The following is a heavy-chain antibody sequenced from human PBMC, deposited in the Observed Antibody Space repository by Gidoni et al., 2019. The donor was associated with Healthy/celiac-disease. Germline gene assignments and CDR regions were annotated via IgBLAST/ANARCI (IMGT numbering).Heavy chain of an antibody. V-gene: IGHV3-23*04. D-gene: IGHD1-26*01. Sequence: ELQLVESGGGLVQPGGSLRLSCAASGFPFSSYAMSLVRQAPGKGVEGVSAISGSGGSTYYAGSVKGRFTISRDNSKNTLYLQMNSLRAEDTAVYYCAKDFRSGSYLDAFDIWGQGTMVTVSS. J-gene: IGHJ3*02. CDR3: AKDFRSGSYLDAFDI. CDR1: GFPFSSYA. CDR2: ISGSGGST.